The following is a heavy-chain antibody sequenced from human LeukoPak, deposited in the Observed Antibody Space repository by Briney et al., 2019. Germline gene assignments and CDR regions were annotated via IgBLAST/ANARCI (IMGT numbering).Heavy chain of an antibody. CDR1: GFTFSSYW. D-gene: IGHD6-13*01. CDR3: ARVYSSSWYGDRFDP. J-gene: IGHJ5*02. V-gene: IGHV3-7*01. Sequence: GGSLRLSCAASGFTFSSYWMSWVRQAPGKGLEWVANIKQDGSEKYYVDSVKGRFTISRDNAKNSLYLQMNSLRAEDTAVYYCARVYSSSWYGDRFDPWGQGTLVTVSS. CDR2: IKQDGSEK.